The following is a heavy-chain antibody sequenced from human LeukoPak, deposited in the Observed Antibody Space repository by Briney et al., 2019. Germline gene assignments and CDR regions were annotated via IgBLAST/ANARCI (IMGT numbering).Heavy chain of an antibody. V-gene: IGHV1-69*04. Sequence: SVKVSCKASGGTFSNYAISWVRQAPGQGLEWMGRIIPILGIANYAQKFQGRVTITADKSTSTAYMELSSLRSEDTAVYYCASGVYIGSYDPTPYWFDPWGQGTLVTVSS. CDR3: ASGVYIGSYDPTPYWFDP. CDR2: IIPILGIA. D-gene: IGHD1-26*01. CDR1: GGTFSNYA. J-gene: IGHJ5*02.